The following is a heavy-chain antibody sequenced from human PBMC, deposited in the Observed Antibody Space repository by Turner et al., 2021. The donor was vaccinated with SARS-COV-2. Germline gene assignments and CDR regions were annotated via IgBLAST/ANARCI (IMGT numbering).Heavy chain of an antibody. CDR1: GLTVSSNY. J-gene: IGHJ6*02. CDR2: IYSGGST. V-gene: IGHV3-53*01. D-gene: IGHD3-3*01. Sequence: VPPVGSGGGLIQRGGFLRPSCAASGLTVSSNYMSWVRQAPGKGLEWVSVIYSGGSTYYADSVKGRFTISRDNSKNTLYLQMNSLRAEDTAVYYCARDLMEVGGMDVWGQGTTVTVSS. CDR3: ARDLMEVGGMDV.